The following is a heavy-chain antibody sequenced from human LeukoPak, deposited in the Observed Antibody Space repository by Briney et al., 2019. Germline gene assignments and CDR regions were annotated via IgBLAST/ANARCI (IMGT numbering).Heavy chain of an antibody. CDR1: GYTFTSYG. CDR2: ISAYNGNT. J-gene: IGHJ3*02. D-gene: IGHD2-15*01. CDR3: ARDGYCSGGSCYWVDAFDI. Sequence: ASVKVSCKASGYTFTSYGISWVRQAPGQGLEWMGWISAYNGNTNYAQKLQGRVTITADESTSTAYMELSSLRSEDTAVYYCARDGYCSGGSCYWVDAFDIWGQGTMVTVSS. V-gene: IGHV1-18*01.